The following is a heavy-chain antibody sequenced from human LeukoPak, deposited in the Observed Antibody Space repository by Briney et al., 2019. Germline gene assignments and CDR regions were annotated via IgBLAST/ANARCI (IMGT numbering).Heavy chain of an antibody. J-gene: IGHJ4*02. Sequence: GGSLRLSCTASGFTFSNFWMGWVCQAPGKGLEWVANIKQDETEKFYLGSAKGRFTISRDNAKNSLYLQMNSLRVEDTALYYCARGRPHGNDYWGQGTLVTVSS. CDR3: ARGRPHGNDY. V-gene: IGHV3-7*03. D-gene: IGHD2-15*01. CDR2: IKQDETEK. CDR1: GFTFSNFW.